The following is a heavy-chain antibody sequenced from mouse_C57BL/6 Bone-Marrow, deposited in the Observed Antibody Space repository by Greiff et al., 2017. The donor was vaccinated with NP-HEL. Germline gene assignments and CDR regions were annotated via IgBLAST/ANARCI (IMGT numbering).Heavy chain of an antibody. CDR1: GFTFRSYA. D-gene: IGHD1-1*01. CDR3: TRDRVVARYFDV. Sequence: VQLKESGEGLVKPGGSLKLSCAASGFTFRSYAMSWVRQTPEKRLEWVAYISSGGDYIYYADTVKGRFTISRDNARHTLYLQMSSLKSEDTAMYYCTRDRVVARYFDVWGTGTTVTVSS. CDR2: ISSGGDYI. J-gene: IGHJ1*03. V-gene: IGHV5-9-1*02.